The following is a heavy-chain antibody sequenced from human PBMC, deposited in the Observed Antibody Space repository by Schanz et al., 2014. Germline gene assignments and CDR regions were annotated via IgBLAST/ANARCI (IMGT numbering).Heavy chain of an antibody. CDR2: IWYDENNK. D-gene: IGHD3-10*01. J-gene: IGHJ4*02. CDR1: GFSLNTYG. CDR3: ARANYRRKINVDY. Sequence: QAQLMESGGGVVQPGTSLILSCSVSGFSLNTYGIHWFRQPAGKGLEWVAVIWYDENNKYYADSVKGRFTMSRDNSKSTLYLQMNSLRAEDTAVYYCARANYRRKINVDYWGRGTLVSGSS. V-gene: IGHV3-33*01.